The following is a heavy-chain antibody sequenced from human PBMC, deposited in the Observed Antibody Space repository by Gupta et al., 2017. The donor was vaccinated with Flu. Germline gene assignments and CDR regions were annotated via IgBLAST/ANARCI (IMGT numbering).Heavy chain of an antibody. Sequence: EVQLLESGGGLVQPGGSLRLSCAAAGFTFSSYAMSWVRQAPGKGLEWVSAISGSGGSTYYADSVKGRFTISRDNSKNTLYLQMNSLRAEDTAVYYCAKSRGVVLGEATYDYWGQGTLVTVSS. D-gene: IGHD2-15*01. CDR2: ISGSGGST. CDR3: AKSRGVVLGEATYDY. J-gene: IGHJ4*02. V-gene: IGHV3-23*01. CDR1: GFTFSSYA.